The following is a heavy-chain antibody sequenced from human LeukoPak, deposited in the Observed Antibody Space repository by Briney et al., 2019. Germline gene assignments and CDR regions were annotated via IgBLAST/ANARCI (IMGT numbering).Heavy chain of an antibody. D-gene: IGHD5-18*01. CDR3: AREVHVDTAMVGLDY. CDR1: GFTFSSYG. J-gene: IGHJ4*02. CDR2: IYSGGST. Sequence: PGGSLRLSCAASGFTFSSYGMHWVRQAPGKGLEWVSVIYSGGSTYYADSVKGRFTISRDNSKNTLYLQMNSLRAEDTAVYYCAREVHVDTAMVGLDYWGQGTLVTVSS. V-gene: IGHV3-53*01.